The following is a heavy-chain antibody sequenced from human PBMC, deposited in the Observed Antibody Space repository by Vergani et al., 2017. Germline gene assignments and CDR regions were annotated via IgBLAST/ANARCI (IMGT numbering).Heavy chain of an antibody. V-gene: IGHV4-59*11. CDR3: ASDTHSGQRAYR. CDR2: IHYSENT. J-gene: IGHJ5*02. D-gene: IGHD6-19*01. Sequence: QVQLQESGPGLVKSSETLSLTCSVSFDSIRHLYCNWLRQPPGKGLEWIGSIHYSENTNYNPPLKTRVTIPVDTSKNQFSLTLTSVTAADTAVYYCASDTHSGQRAYRWGQGILVTVTS. CDR1: FDSIRHLY.